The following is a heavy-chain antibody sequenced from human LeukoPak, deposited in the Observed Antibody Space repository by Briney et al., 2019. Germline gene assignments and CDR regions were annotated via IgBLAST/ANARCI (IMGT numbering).Heavy chain of an antibody. CDR2: ISSSSSYI. J-gene: IGHJ4*02. D-gene: IGHD3-10*01. CDR3: ASRDYGSGSFDY. CDR1: GFTFSSYS. Sequence: GSLRLSCAASGFTFSSYSMNWVRQAPGKGLEWVSSISSSSSYIYYADSVKGRFTISRDNAKNSLYLQMNSLRAEDTAVYYCASRDYGSGSFDYWGQGTLVTVSS. V-gene: IGHV3-21*01.